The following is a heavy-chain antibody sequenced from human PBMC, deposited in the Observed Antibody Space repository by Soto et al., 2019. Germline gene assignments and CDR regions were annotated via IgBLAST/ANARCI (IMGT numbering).Heavy chain of an antibody. V-gene: IGHV3-53*04. CDR3: ARDGYCSSTSCRNADAFDI. J-gene: IGHJ3*02. CDR1: GFTVSSNY. CDR2: IYSGGST. D-gene: IGHD2-2*01. Sequence: GGSLRLSCAASGFTVSSNYMSWVRQAPGKGLEWVSVIYSGGSTYYADSVKGRFTISRHNSKNTLYLQMNSLRAEDTAVYYCARDGYCSSTSCRNADAFDIWGQGTMVTVSS.